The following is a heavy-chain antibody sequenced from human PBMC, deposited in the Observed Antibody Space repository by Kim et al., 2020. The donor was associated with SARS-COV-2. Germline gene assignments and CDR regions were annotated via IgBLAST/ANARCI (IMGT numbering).Heavy chain of an antibody. V-gene: IGHV3-30*02. Sequence: RFTISRDNSKNTLYLQMNSLRPEETAAYYCAKGGVLSKIVVLPANGDYFDYWGQGTLVTVSS. CDR3: AKGGVLSKIVVLPANGDYFDY. J-gene: IGHJ4*02. D-gene: IGHD2-15*01.